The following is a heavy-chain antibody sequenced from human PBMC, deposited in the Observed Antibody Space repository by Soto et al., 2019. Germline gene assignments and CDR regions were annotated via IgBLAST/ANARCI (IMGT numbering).Heavy chain of an antibody. V-gene: IGHV3-33*01. CDR1: GFTFSSYG. CDR2: IWYDGSNK. Sequence: GGSLRLSCAASGFTFSSYGMHWVRQAPGKGLEWVAVIWYDGSNKYYADSVKGRFTISRDNSKNTLYLQMNSLRAEDTAVYYCAYTTIVNTGRIGHYFHYWGQGTLVTVST. CDR3: AYTTIVNTGRIGHYFHY. D-gene: IGHD4-4*01. J-gene: IGHJ4*02.